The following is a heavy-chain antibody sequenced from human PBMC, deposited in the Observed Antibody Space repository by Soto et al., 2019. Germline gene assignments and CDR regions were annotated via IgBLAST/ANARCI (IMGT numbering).Heavy chain of an antibody. CDR2: VSSDGNSK. J-gene: IGHJ1*01. CDR3: AREDESSGHAGTFQH. V-gene: IGHV3-30*03. D-gene: IGHD3-22*01. CDR1: GFIFSGYV. Sequence: GGSLRLSCAASGFIFSGYVMHWVRLVPGKGLEWVAGVSSDGNSKHYPDSVKGRFTISRDNSKNTLFLEMDSLSVEDTAVYYCAREDESSGHAGTFQHWGQGTLVTVSS.